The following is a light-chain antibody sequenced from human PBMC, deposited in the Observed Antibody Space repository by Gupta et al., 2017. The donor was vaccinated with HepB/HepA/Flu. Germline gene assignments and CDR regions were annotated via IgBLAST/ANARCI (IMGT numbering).Light chain of an antibody. J-gene: IGKJ4*01. CDR1: QSVTPN. Sequence: ETVMMQSPATLSVSPGERATLSCRASQSVTPNLAWYQQKPGQAPRLLIYDASTRATGIPTRFSGNGSGTDFTLTISSLQSEDFAVYYCQQYNDWPPLTFGGGTRVDI. CDR2: DAS. V-gene: IGKV3-15*01. CDR3: QQYNDWPPLT.